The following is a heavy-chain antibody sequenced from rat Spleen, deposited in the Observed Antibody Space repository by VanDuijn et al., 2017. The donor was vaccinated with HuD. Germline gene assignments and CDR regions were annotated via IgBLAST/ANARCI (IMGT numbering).Heavy chain of an antibody. CDR1: GFTFSTYG. J-gene: IGHJ2*01. CDR2: VSPTGGST. D-gene: IGHD1-12*01. Sequence: EVRLVESGGGLVQPGRSLKLSCAASGFTFSTYGMHWVRQTPTKGLEWVASVSPTGGSTYYRDYVKGRFTISRDVTKTTLYLQMNSLRSEDTATYYCTRKDYHTGDYFDYWGQGVMVTVSS. V-gene: IGHV5-19*01. CDR3: TRKDYHTGDYFDY.